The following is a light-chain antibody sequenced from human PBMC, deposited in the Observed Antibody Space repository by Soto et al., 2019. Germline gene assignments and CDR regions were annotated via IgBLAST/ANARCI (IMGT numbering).Light chain of an antibody. CDR3: QQYTARPPWT. Sequence: EIVMTQSPVTLSVSPGERATLSCRASHHVATNLAWYQQKPGQPPRLLVYGASTRATGVSARFSGSGSGTEFTLTISSLQSDDFAVYYCQQYTARPPWTFGQGTRV. V-gene: IGKV3-15*01. J-gene: IGKJ1*01. CDR2: GAS. CDR1: HHVATN.